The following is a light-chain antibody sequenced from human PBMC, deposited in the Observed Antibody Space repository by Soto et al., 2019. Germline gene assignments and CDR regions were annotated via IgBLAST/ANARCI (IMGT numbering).Light chain of an antibody. V-gene: IGKV3-15*01. CDR2: AAS. J-gene: IGKJ4*01. Sequence: EIVMTQSPATLSVSPGERVTLSCRATQNLNYNLGWYQQKPGQPPRLLIYAASTRATGIPTRFSGSGSGTDFTLTISGLQSEDFAVYYCQQYTNWPFTFGGGTKVEI. CDR1: QNLNYN. CDR3: QQYTNWPFT.